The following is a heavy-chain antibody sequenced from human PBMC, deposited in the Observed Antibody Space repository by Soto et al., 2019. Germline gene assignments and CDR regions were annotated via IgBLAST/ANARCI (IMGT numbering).Heavy chain of an antibody. CDR1: GGSISSGGYY. D-gene: IGHD1-26*01. Sequence: QVQLQESGPGLVKPSQTLSLTCTVSGGSISSGGYYWSWIRQHPGKGLEWIGYIYYSGSTYYNPSLESRVTIPVDTSKNQFSLKLSSVTAADTAVYYCAMGVVGATGAMDVWGQGTTVTVSS. V-gene: IGHV4-31*03. CDR3: AMGVVGATGAMDV. CDR2: IYYSGST. J-gene: IGHJ6*02.